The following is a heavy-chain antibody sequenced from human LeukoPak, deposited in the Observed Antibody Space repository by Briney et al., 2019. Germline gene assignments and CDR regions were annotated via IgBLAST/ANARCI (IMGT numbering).Heavy chain of an antibody. CDR2: MNQVGSSI. CDR1: AFSFNTYW. V-gene: IGHV3-7*01. CDR3: ARFEWELFDY. J-gene: IGHJ4*02. Sequence: GGSLRLSCAASAFSFNTYWMGWVRQAPGKGLEWVANMNQVGSSIYYVDSVKGRFAISRDNAKNSLHLQMNSLRAEDTAVYYCARFEWELFDYWGQGALVTVSS. D-gene: IGHD1-26*01.